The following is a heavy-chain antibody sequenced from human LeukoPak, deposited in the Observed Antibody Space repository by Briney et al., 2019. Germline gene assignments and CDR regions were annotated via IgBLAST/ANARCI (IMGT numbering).Heavy chain of an antibody. Sequence: GRSLRLSCAASGFTFSEYGMHWVSQAPAKGLEWVALIWHDGRDKYYAASVKGRFTISRDNSKNTLNLQMNSLRAEDTAVYYCTRDISSSWFDQWGQGTPVTVSS. J-gene: IGHJ5*02. D-gene: IGHD6-19*01. CDR3: TRDISSSWFDQ. V-gene: IGHV3-33*01. CDR1: GFTFSEYG. CDR2: IWHDGRDK.